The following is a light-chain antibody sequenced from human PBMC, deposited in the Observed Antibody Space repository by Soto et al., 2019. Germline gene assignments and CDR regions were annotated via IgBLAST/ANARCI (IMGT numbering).Light chain of an antibody. J-gene: IGKJ5*01. V-gene: IGKV3-20*01. CDR3: QQYGSSAPIT. Sequence: EIVLTQSPGTLSLSPGERATLSCRASQSVRSNNLNWYQQKAGQAPRLLIYGASIRATGIPDRFSGSGSGTDFTLTISRLEPEDFALYFCQQYGSSAPITFGQGTRLEIK. CDR1: QSVRSNN. CDR2: GAS.